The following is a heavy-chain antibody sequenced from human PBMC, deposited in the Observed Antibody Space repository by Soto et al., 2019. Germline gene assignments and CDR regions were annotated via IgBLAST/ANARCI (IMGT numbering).Heavy chain of an antibody. Sequence: ASVKVSCKASGYTFTSYGISWVRQAPGQGLEWMGWISAYNGNTNYAQKLQGRVTMTTDTSTSTAYMELRSLRSDDKAVYYCARDMIAAAGEGFDYWGQGTLVTVSS. CDR2: ISAYNGNT. J-gene: IGHJ4*02. CDR1: GYTFTSYG. D-gene: IGHD6-13*01. V-gene: IGHV1-18*01. CDR3: ARDMIAAAGEGFDY.